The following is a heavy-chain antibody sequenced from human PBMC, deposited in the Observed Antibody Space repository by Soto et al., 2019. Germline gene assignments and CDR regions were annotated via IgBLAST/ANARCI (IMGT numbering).Heavy chain of an antibody. CDR1: GGSISSSSYY. CDR3: ARHGLGGIHLGELSLVEPFDY. Sequence: QLQLQESGPGLVKPSETLSLTCTVSGGSISSSSYYWGWIRQPPGKGLEWIGSIYYSGSTYYNPSLKSRVTISVGTSKNQFSLKLSSVTAADTAVYYCARHGLGGIHLGELSLVEPFDYWGQGTLVTVSS. D-gene: IGHD3-16*02. CDR2: IYYSGST. V-gene: IGHV4-39*01. J-gene: IGHJ4*02.